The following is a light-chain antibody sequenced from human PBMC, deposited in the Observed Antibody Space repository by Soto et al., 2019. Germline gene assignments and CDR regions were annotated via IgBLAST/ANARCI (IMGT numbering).Light chain of an antibody. CDR3: QQRGNWPT. V-gene: IGKV3-11*01. J-gene: IGKJ4*01. CDR1: QSVSSY. CDR2: DAS. Sequence: EIVLTQSPATLSLSPGERATLSCRASQSVSSYLAWYQQKPGQAPRLLTYDASNRATGIPARFSGSGSGTDFTLTISSLEPEDFAVYYCQQRGNWPTFGGGTKVEIE.